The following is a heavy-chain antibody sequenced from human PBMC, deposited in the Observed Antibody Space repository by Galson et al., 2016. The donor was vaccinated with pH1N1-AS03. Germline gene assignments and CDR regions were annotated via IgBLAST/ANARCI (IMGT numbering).Heavy chain of an antibody. V-gene: IGHV3-30*04. D-gene: IGHD6-19*01. CDR1: GFTFSSYA. Sequence: SLRLSCAASGFTFSSYAMHWVRQAPGKGLEWVALISDVGSNKYYADSVTGRFTISRDNSNNTLYLQMNSLRAEDTAVYYCARDIGGGWLHYYYYGMDVWGQGTTVTVSS. J-gene: IGHJ6*02. CDR2: ISDVGSNK. CDR3: ARDIGGGWLHYYYYGMDV.